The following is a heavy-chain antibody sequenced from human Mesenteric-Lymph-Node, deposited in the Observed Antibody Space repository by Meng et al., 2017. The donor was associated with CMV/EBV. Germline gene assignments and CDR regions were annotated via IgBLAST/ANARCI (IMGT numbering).Heavy chain of an antibody. CDR1: GFTFSDYY. CDR3: ATYCGRTPCYYNFYNGMDV. Sequence: GESLKISCAASGFTFSDYYMSWIRQAPGKGLEWVSYISSSSDIIYYADSVKGRFTISRDNAKNSLYLRMNSLRAEDTAVYYCATYCGRTPCYYNFYNGMDVWGQGTTVTVSS. CDR2: ISSSSDII. D-gene: IGHD2-2*01. V-gene: IGHV3-11*04. J-gene: IGHJ6*02.